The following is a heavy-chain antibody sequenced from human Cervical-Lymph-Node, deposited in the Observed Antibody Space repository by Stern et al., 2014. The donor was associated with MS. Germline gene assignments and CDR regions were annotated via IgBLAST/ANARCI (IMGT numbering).Heavy chain of an antibody. J-gene: IGHJ4*02. CDR3: ARHVQGFDY. CDR1: GYSFTIYY. Sequence: EVKLVQSGAEVKKPGESLKISCKLSGYSFTIYYIAWVRQMPGKGLEWMGVIYPYDSDTTYSPSFQVQVPIAADKSITTAYLQWSSLRASDTAMYYCARHVQGFDYWGQGTLVTVSS. CDR2: IYPYDSDT. V-gene: IGHV5-51*01.